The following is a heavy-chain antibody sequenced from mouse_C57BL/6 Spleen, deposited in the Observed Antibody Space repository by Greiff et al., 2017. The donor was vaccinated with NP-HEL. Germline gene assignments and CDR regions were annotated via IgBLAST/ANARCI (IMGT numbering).Heavy chain of an antibody. CDR2: INPSTGGT. J-gene: IGHJ3*01. CDR3: ARYRDYSNYVFAY. Sequence: VQLKQSGPELVKPGASVKISCKASGYSFTGYYMNWVKQSPEKSLEWIGEINPSTGGTTYNQKFKAKATLTVDKSSSTAYMQLKSLTSEDSAVYYCARYRDYSNYVFAYWGQGTLVTVSA. V-gene: IGHV1-42*01. D-gene: IGHD2-5*01. CDR1: GYSFTGYY.